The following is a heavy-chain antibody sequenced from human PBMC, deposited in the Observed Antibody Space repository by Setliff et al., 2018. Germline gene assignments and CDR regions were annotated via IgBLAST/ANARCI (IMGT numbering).Heavy chain of an antibody. CDR1: GFTFRKYW. D-gene: IGHD7-27*01. V-gene: IGHV3-74*01. J-gene: IGHJ6*04. Sequence: GGSLRLSCGASGFTFRKYWMYWVRQVPGKGLVWVARINGDGSITNYADSVKGRFTISRDNARNTLYLQVNSLRGEDTAVYFCASIDWGENFYNTDVWGKGTTVTVSS. CDR2: INGDGSIT. CDR3: ASIDWGENFYNTDV.